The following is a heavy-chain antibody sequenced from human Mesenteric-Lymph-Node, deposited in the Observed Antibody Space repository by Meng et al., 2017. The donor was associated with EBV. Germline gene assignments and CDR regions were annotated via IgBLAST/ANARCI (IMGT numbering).Heavy chain of an antibody. D-gene: IGHD5-12*01. CDR1: GYTFTTYG. V-gene: IGHV1-18*01. J-gene: IGHJ4*02. CDR3: ARGYTGYAFLDY. Sequence: QVQLVQSGVEVKNPGASRKVACKASGYTFTTYGITWVRQAPGQGLEWMGWISGYNGNANYAQKLQGRVTMTTDTSTSTVHMELRSLRSDDTAVYYCARGYTGYAFLDYWGQGILVTVSS. CDR2: ISGYNGNA.